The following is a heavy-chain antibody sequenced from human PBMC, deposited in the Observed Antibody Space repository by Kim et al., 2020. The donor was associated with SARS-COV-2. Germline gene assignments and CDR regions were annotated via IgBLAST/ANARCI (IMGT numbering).Heavy chain of an antibody. D-gene: IGHD5-12*01. CDR3: ANHKRGYSGYDYSMVFLDAFDI. V-gene: IGHV3-23*01. Sequence: GGSLRLSCAASGFTFSSYAMSWVRQAPGKGLEWVSAISGSGGSTYYADSVKGRFTISRDNSKNTLYLQMNSLRAEDTAVYYCANHKRGYSGYDYSMVFLDAFDIWGQGTMVTVSS. J-gene: IGHJ3*02. CDR1: GFTFSSYA. CDR2: ISGSGGST.